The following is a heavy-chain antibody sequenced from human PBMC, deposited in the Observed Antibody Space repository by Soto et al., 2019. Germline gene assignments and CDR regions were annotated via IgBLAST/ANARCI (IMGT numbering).Heavy chain of an antibody. J-gene: IGHJ6*02. D-gene: IGHD3-10*01. CDR3: ASLARVLPMVRGVNGWMDV. CDR2: IWYDGSNK. V-gene: IGHV3-33*01. Sequence: QVQLVESGGGVVQPGRSLRLSCAASGFTFSSYGMHWVRQAPGKGLEWVAVIWYDGSNKYYADSVKGRFTISRDNSKNPLYLQMNSLRAEDTAVYYCASLARVLPMVRGVNGWMDVWGQGTTVTVSS. CDR1: GFTFSSYG.